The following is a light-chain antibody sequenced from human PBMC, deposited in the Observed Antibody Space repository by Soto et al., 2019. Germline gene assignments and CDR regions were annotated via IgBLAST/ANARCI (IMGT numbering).Light chain of an antibody. CDR1: QSVSSSY. V-gene: IGKV3-20*01. CDR2: GTS. CDR3: QKYNSAPPIT. Sequence: EIVLTQSPGTLSLSPGESATLSCRASQSVSSSYLSWYQQKPGQAPRLLIHGTSDRATGIPDRFSGSGSGTDFTLTISSLQPDDVATYYCQKYNSAPPITFGGGTKVEIK. J-gene: IGKJ4*01.